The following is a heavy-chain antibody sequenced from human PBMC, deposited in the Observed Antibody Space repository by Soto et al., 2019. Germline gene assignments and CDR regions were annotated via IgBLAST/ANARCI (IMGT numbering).Heavy chain of an antibody. CDR2: ISSSSSYI. CDR3: ASSSSSYYYYYMDV. Sequence: GGSLRLSCAASGFTFSSYSMNWVRQAPGKGLEWVSSISSSSSYIYYADSVKGRFTISRDNAKNSLYLQMNSLRAEDTAVYYCASSSSSYYYYYMDVWGKGTTVTVSS. D-gene: IGHD6-6*01. J-gene: IGHJ6*03. CDR1: GFTFSSYS. V-gene: IGHV3-21*01.